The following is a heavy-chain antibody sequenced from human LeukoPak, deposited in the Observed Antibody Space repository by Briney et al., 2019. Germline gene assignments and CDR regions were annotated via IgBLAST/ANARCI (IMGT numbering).Heavy chain of an antibody. CDR1: GFTFTTYW. V-gene: IGHV3-7*04. Sequence: GGSLRLSCAVSGFTFTTYWMSWVRQAPGKGLEWVANIKQDGSDTYYVDSVKGRFTISRDNAKNSLYLQMNSLRAEDTAVYYCARGLFRVVDYWGQGTLVTVSS. CDR2: IKQDGSDT. J-gene: IGHJ4*02. CDR3: ARGLFRVVDY. D-gene: IGHD2-21*01.